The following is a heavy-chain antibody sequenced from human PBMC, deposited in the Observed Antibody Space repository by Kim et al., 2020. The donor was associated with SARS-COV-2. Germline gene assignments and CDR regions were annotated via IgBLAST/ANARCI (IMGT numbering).Heavy chain of an antibody. J-gene: IGHJ5*02. V-gene: IGHV3-30*18. CDR2: ISYDGSNK. CDR1: GFTFSSYG. Sequence: GGSLRLSCAASGFTFSSYGMHWVRQAPGKGLEWVSVISYDGSNKYYADSVKGRFTISRDNSKNTLYLQMNSLRAEDTAVYYCAKDRSDSSGYYYSGFDP. D-gene: IGHD3-22*01. CDR3: AKDRSDSSGYYYSGFDP.